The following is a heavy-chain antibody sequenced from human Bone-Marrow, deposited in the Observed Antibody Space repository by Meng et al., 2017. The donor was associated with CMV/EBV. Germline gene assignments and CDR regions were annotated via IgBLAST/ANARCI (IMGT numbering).Heavy chain of an antibody. CDR3: ARDLTGELYYFDY. CDR1: GFTFSSYS. D-gene: IGHD7-27*01. Sequence: GDSLRHTWSPSGFTFSSYSMNWVRQAPGKGLEWVSSISSSSYIYYADSVKGRFTISRDNAKNSLYLQMNSLRAEDTAVYYCARDLTGELYYFDYWDQGTLVTVSS. J-gene: IGHJ4*01. CDR2: ISSSSYI. V-gene: IGHV3-21*01.